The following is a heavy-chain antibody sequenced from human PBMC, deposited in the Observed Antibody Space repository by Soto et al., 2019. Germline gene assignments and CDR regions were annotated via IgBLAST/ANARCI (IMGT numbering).Heavy chain of an antibody. CDR1: GYTFTTYG. CDR2: SSTHTGYT. CDR3: ARAPNYDNVLGWLYYYAVDV. J-gene: IGHJ6*02. D-gene: IGHD3-9*01. Sequence: QVQLVQSGAEVKKPGASVKVSCMASGYTFTTYGITWVRQAPGQGLEWVGWSSTHTGYTDYAQRFQGRVIMTADTSTGTAYMELENLTPAATAVYYCARAPNYDNVLGWLYYYAVDVWGQGTPVTVSS. V-gene: IGHV1-18*01.